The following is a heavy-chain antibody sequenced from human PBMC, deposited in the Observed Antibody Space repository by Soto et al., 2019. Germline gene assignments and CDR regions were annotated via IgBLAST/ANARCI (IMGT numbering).Heavy chain of an antibody. J-gene: IGHJ4*02. V-gene: IGHV3-33*01. Sequence: QVQLVESGGGVVQPGRSLRLSCAASGFTFSSYGMHWVRQAPGKGLERVAVIWYDGSNKYYADSVKGRFTISRDNSKNTLYLQMNSLRADDTAVYYCAREVTWTNGVCYYYFDYWGQGTLVTVSS. CDR2: IWYDGSNK. CDR3: AREVTWTNGVCYYYFDY. CDR1: GFTFSSYG. D-gene: IGHD2-8*01.